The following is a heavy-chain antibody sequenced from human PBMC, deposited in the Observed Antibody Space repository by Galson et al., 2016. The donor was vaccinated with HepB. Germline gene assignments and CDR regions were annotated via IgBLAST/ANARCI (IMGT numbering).Heavy chain of an antibody. V-gene: IGHV3-11*06. Sequence: SLRLSCAASGFTFSDYYMSWIRQAPGKGLEWVSYICSSSSYRNYADSVKGRFTISRDNAKNSLYLQINSLRAEDTAVYYCARAVGAYYYYMDVWGKGTTVTVSS. J-gene: IGHJ6*03. CDR2: ICSSSSYR. CDR3: ARAVGAYYYYMDV. D-gene: IGHD3-16*01. CDR1: GFTFSDYY.